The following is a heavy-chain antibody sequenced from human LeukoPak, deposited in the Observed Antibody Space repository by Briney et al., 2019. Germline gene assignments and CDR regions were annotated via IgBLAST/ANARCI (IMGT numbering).Heavy chain of an antibody. V-gene: IGHV4-34*01. Sequence: PSETLSLTSAVYGGSFSGYYWSWIRQPPGKGLEWIGEINHSGSTNYNPSLKSRVTISVDTSKNQFSLKLSSVTAADTAVYYCARGGYSYGYNWYFDLWGRGTLVTVSS. CDR1: GGSFSGYY. CDR2: INHSGST. D-gene: IGHD5-18*01. J-gene: IGHJ2*01. CDR3: ARGGYSYGYNWYFDL.